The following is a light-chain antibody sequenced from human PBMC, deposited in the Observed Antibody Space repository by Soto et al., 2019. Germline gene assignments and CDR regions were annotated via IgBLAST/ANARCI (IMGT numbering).Light chain of an antibody. CDR1: SNDVGGYAY. CDR3: CSYTGNTTPV. V-gene: IGLV2-14*01. Sequence: QSVLTQPASVSGSPGQSITISCTGTSNDVGGYAYVSWYQQYPGKAPKLVISEVSNRPSGVSHRFSGSRSGNTASLTISGLQAEDEADYHCCSYTGNTTPVFGGGTKLTAL. J-gene: IGLJ3*02. CDR2: EVS.